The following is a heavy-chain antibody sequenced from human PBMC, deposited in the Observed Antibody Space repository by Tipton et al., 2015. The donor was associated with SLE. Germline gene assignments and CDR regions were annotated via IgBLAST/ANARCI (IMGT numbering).Heavy chain of an antibody. Sequence: TLSLTCTIYSGSFNGYHWSWIRQTPGKGLEWIGEVKLGETTNYNPSLESRVTISIDTSKNQFSLKLTSVTAADTALYYCVSLPRKSVPYTSSPHWGQGTLVTVSS. D-gene: IGHD6-6*01. J-gene: IGHJ4*02. CDR3: VSLPRKSVPYTSSPH. CDR1: SGSFNGYH. V-gene: IGHV4-34*01. CDR2: VKLGETT.